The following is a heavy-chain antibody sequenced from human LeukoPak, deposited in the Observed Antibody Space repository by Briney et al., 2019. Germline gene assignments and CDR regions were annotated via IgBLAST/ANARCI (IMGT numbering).Heavy chain of an antibody. Sequence: GGSLRLPCAASGFTFSSYWMSWVRQAPGKGLEWVANIKQDGSEKYYVDSVKGRFTISRDNAKNSLYLQMNSLRAEDTAVYYCARLVATIMPDYYYYYMDVWGKGTTVTISS. V-gene: IGHV3-7*01. CDR2: IKQDGSEK. J-gene: IGHJ6*03. CDR3: ARLVATIMPDYYYYYMDV. D-gene: IGHD5-12*01. CDR1: GFTFSSYW.